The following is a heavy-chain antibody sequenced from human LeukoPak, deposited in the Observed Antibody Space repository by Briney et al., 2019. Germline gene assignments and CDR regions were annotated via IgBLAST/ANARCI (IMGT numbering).Heavy chain of an antibody. J-gene: IGHJ1*01. CDR1: GFTVSSNY. Sequence: PGGSLRLSCAASGFTVSSNYMSWVRQAPGKGLGWVSVIYSGGSTYYADSVKGRFTISRDNSKNTLYLQMNSLRAEDTAVYYCATSGYYESGEYFQHWGQGTLVTVSS. CDR3: ATSGYYESGEYFQH. CDR2: IYSGGST. V-gene: IGHV3-53*01. D-gene: IGHD3-22*01.